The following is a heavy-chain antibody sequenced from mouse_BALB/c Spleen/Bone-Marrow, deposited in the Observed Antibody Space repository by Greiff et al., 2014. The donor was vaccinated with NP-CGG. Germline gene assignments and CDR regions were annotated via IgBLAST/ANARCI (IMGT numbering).Heavy chain of an antibody. J-gene: IGHJ4*01. V-gene: IGHV1-47*01. D-gene: IGHD3-3*01. CDR1: GYTFTTYP. Sequence: QVQLQQSGAEVVKPGASVKMSCKALGYTFTTYPIEWMKQNHGKSLEWIGNFHPFNDDTKYNEKFKDKAKLTVEKSSSTVYLEVSRLTSDDSAIYYCARKGPRNAMDYWVKETQSPSPQ. CDR3: ARKGPRNAMDY. CDR2: FHPFNDDT.